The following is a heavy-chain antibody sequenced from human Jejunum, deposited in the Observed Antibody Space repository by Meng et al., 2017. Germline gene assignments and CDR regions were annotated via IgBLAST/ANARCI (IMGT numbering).Heavy chain of an antibody. Sequence: GESLKISCEASGFSFSSYEMNWVRQAPGKGLEWISSISSSRDTTYYAGSVKGRFTISRDNAKNSLYLQMNSLRAEDTAVYYCARAAWRQSWLLLDSWGQGTLVTVSS. D-gene: IGHD5-18*01. CDR3: ARAAWRQSWLLLDS. J-gene: IGHJ1*01. CDR2: ISSSRDTT. V-gene: IGHV3-48*03. CDR1: GFSFSSYE.